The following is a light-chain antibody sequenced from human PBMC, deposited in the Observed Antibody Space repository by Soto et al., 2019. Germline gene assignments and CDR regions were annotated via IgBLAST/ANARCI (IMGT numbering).Light chain of an antibody. J-gene: IGLJ1*01. CDR1: SSDIGGYKY. CDR3: CSFTSSNTHV. V-gene: IGLV2-14*01. Sequence: QSVLTQPSSVSGSPGQSITISCTGTSSDIGGYKYVSWYQQHPGKAPKLIIFEVSNRPSGVSGRFSGSKSGNTASLTISGLQAEDEADYYCCSFTSSNTHVFGTGTKVTVL. CDR2: EVS.